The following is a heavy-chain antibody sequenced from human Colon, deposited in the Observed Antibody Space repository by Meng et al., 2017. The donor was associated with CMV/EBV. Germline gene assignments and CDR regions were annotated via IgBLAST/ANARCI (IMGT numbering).Heavy chain of an antibody. CDR1: GYTFNTHA. CDR3: ARDKDVVLIPAAFDH. J-gene: IGHJ4*02. V-gene: IGHV1-18*01. Sequence: SGYTFNTHAISWVRQAPGQGLEWMGWISAHNGNTNSAQKFQGRVTMTTDTSTNTAYMELRGLTSDDTAVYFCARDKDVVLIPAAFDHWGQGTLVTVSS. D-gene: IGHD2-2*01. CDR2: ISAHNGNT.